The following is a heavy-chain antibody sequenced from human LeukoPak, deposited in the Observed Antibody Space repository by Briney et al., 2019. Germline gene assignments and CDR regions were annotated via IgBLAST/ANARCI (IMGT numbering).Heavy chain of an antibody. J-gene: IGHJ4*02. D-gene: IGHD3-10*01. CDR1: GGSISSGGYY. Sequence: SQTLSLTCTVSGGSISSGGYYWSWIRQPPGKGLEWIGYIYYSGSTYYNPSLKSRVTISVDTSNNQFSLKLSSVTAADTAVYSCARFMVRGVRNPAYFDYWGQGTLVTVSS. CDR2: IYYSGST. V-gene: IGHV4-30-4*08. CDR3: ARFMVRGVRNPAYFDY.